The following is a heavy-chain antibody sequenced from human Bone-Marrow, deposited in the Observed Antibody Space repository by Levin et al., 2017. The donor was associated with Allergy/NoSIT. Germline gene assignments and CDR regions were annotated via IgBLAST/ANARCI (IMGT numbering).Heavy chain of an antibody. D-gene: IGHD4-17*01. J-gene: IGHJ4*02. CDR1: GGSIRSSNW. Sequence: SETLSLTCTVSGGSIRSSNWWSWVRQSPGKGLEWIGEIYHTGSTNYHPSLKSRVTISLDMSKNQFSLDLGSVTAADTAVYWCARHHMDMSAVTPAYYFDVWGQGALVTVSS. CDR3: ARHHMDMSAVTPAYYFDV. CDR2: IYHTGST. V-gene: IGHV4-4*01.